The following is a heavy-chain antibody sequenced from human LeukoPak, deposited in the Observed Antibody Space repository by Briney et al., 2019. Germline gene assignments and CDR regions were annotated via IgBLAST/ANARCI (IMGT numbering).Heavy chain of an antibody. Sequence: PGGSLRLSCSASGFTFSSYAMHWVRQAPGKGLEYVSAISSNGGSTYYADSVKGRFTISRDNAKNTLYLQMNSLRAEDTAVYYCARLYSSGSPDYWGQGTLVTVSS. CDR2: ISSNGGST. CDR1: GFTFSSYA. D-gene: IGHD6-19*01. CDR3: ARLYSSGSPDY. V-gene: IGHV3-64*04. J-gene: IGHJ4*02.